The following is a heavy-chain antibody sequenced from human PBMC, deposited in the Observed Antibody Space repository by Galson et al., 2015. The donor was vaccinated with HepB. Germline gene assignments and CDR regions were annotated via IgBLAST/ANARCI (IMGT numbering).Heavy chain of an antibody. Sequence: SVKVSCKASGYTFTSYGISWVRQAPGQGLEWMGWISAYNGNTNYAQKLQGRVTMTTDTSTSTAYMELRGLRSDDTAVYYCARDYVDIVVVPAADYYYYYGMDVWGQGTTVTVSS. CDR2: ISAYNGNT. D-gene: IGHD2-2*01. CDR1: GYTFTSYG. CDR3: ARDYVDIVVVPAADYYYYYGMDV. J-gene: IGHJ6*02. V-gene: IGHV1-18*04.